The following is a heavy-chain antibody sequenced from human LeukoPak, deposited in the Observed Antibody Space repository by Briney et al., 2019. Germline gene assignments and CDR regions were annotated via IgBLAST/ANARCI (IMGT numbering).Heavy chain of an antibody. D-gene: IGHD3-3*01. CDR3: ARGDFWSGYSRFDP. Sequence: ASVKVSCKASGYTFTSYEINWVRQAPGHGLEWMGWINPNSGGTNYAQKFQGRVTMTRDTSISTAYMELSRLRSDDTAVYYCARGDFWSGYSRFDPWGQGTLVTVSS. CDR2: INPNSGGT. V-gene: IGHV1-2*02. CDR1: GYTFTSYE. J-gene: IGHJ5*02.